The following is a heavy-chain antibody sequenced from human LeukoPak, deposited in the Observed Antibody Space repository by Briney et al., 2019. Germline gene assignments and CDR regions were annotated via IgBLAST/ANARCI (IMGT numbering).Heavy chain of an antibody. Sequence: SETLSLTCSIYGGPLNGYYWSWIRQPPGKGLEWIGEINHSGPTNYNPSLESRVTISVDTSKNQFSLKLSSMTAADTAVYYCARGGSYPTRNDYWGQGTLVTVSS. D-gene: IGHD1-26*01. V-gene: IGHV4-34*01. CDR2: INHSGPT. CDR1: GGPLNGYY. J-gene: IGHJ4*02. CDR3: ARGGSYPTRNDY.